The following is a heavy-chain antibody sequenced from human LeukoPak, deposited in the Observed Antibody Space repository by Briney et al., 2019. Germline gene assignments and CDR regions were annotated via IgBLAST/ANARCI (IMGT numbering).Heavy chain of an antibody. CDR2: INPNSGGT. CDR3: ARVGWFGELSPFDY. V-gene: IGHV1-2*02. J-gene: IGHJ4*02. CDR1: GGTFSSYA. D-gene: IGHD3-10*01. Sequence: ASVKVSCKASGGTFSSYAISWVRQAPGQGLEWMGWINPNSGGTNYAQKFQGRVTMTRDTSISTAYMELSRLRSDDTAVYYCARVGWFGELSPFDYWGQGTLVTVSS.